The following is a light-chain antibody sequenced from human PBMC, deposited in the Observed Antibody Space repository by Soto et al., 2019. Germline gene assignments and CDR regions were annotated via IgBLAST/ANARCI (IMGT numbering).Light chain of an antibody. CDR3: CSYAGSYTYV. J-gene: IGLJ1*01. CDR1: SSDVGGYNY. V-gene: IGLV2-11*01. CDR2: DVS. Sequence: QSALTQPRSVSGSPGQSVTISCTGTSSDVGGYNYVSWYQQHPGKAPKLMIYDVSKRPSGVPDRFSGSKSGNTASLTISGIQSKDEADYYCCSYAGSYTYVFGTGTKLTVL.